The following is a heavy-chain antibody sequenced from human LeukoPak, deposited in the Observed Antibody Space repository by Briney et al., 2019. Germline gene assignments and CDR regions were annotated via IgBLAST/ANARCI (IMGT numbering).Heavy chain of an antibody. Sequence: GGSLRLSCAASGFTFSSYWMSWVRQAPGKGLEWVANIKQDGSEKYYVDSVRGRFTISRDNTMNSLYLQMSSLRAEDTAVYYCATDRGWRTSGYYLYYFEYWGQGTLVTNSS. D-gene: IGHD3-3*01. V-gene: IGHV3-7*01. CDR3: ATDRGWRTSGYYLYYFEY. J-gene: IGHJ4*02. CDR1: GFTFSSYW. CDR2: IKQDGSEK.